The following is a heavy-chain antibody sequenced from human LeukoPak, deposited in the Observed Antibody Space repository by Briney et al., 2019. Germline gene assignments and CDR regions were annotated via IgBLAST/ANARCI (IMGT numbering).Heavy chain of an antibody. CDR2: ISYDGSNK. J-gene: IGHJ4*02. Sequence: EGSLRLSCAASGFTFSSYAMHWVRQAPGKGLEWVAVISYDGSNKYYADSVKGRFTISRDNSKNTLYLQMNSLRAEDTAVYYCARDEALRGSWYPFDYWGQGTLVTVSS. CDR3: ARDEALRGSWYPFDY. V-gene: IGHV3-30*04. CDR1: GFTFSSYA. D-gene: IGHD2-15*01.